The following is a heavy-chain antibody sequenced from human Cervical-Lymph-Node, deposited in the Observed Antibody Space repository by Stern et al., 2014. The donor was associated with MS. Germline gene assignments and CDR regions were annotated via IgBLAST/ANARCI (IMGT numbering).Heavy chain of an antibody. V-gene: IGHV4-61*02. CDR3: ATQGRALAPD. Sequence: QVQLQESGPGLVKPSQTLSLTCTVSGDSISSGNYYWSWIRQPAGKGLEWIGRIYSSGTTYYNPSLRSRVTIQKDPPNTKFPWKLVSVTATDTAVYYCATQGRALAPDWGQGTLVTVSS. CDR2: IYSSGTT. CDR1: GDSISSGNYY. J-gene: IGHJ4*02.